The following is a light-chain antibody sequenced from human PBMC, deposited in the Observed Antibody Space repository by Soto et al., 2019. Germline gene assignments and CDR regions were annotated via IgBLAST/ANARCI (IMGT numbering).Light chain of an antibody. Sequence: QSVLTQPPSASGTPGQRVTMSCSGSGSNIGPNYVYWFQQFPGTAPKLLIYNNDQRPSGVPDRFSGSKSGTSATLDISGLRSEDEVDYYCAAWDDSLSGRVFGGGTKLTVL. J-gene: IGLJ3*02. CDR3: AAWDDSLSGRV. CDR2: NND. V-gene: IGLV1-47*02. CDR1: GSNIGPNY.